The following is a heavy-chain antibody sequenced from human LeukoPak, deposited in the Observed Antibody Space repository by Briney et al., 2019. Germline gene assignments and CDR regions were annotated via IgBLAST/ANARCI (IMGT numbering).Heavy chain of an antibody. CDR2: IYPGDSDT. J-gene: IGHJ4*02. CDR3: ARVPDILTVYYPFDY. V-gene: IGHV5-51*01. D-gene: IGHD3-9*01. CDR1: GYSFTSYW. Sequence: GESLKISCKGSGYSFTSYWIGWVRQMPGKGLEWMGIIYPGDSDTRYSPSFQGQVTVSADKSISTAYLQWSSLKASDTAMYYCARVPDILTVYYPFDYWGQGTLVTVSS.